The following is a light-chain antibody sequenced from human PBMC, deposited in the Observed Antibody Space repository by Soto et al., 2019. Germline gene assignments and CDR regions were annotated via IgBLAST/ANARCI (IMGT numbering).Light chain of an antibody. CDR2: DAS. CDR1: QSIGRW. CDR3: QQYNSYFQT. Sequence: DIQMTQSPSTLSASVGDRVSITCRASQSIGRWLAWYQQKSGKAPKLLIFDASGLESGVPSRFSGSGSGTEFTLTISSLQPDDVATYCCQQYNSYFQTFGQGTKVDIK. J-gene: IGKJ1*01. V-gene: IGKV1-5*01.